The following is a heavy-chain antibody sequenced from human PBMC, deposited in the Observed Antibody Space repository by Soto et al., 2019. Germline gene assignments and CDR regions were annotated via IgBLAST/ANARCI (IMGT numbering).Heavy chain of an antibody. CDR3: ARDIVVVPAAPNNYYYYGMDV. D-gene: IGHD2-2*01. J-gene: IGHJ6*02. Sequence: QVQLVESGGGVVQPGRSLRLSCAASGFTFSSYGMHWVRQAPGKGLEWVAVIWYDGSNKYYADSVKGRFTISRDNSKNTLYLQMNSLRAEDTAVYYCARDIVVVPAAPNNYYYYGMDVWGQGTTITVSS. CDR1: GFTFSSYG. V-gene: IGHV3-33*01. CDR2: IWYDGSNK.